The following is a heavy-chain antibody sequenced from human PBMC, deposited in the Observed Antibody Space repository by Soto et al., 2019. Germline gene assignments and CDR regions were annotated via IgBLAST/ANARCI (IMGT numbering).Heavy chain of an antibody. Sequence: GGSLRLSCAASGFTFSSYGMHWVRQAPGKGLEWVAVISYDGSNKYYADPVKGRFTISRDNSKNTLYLQMNGLRAEDTAVYYCAKDWRAIFGVVTTDYYYGMDVWGQGTTVTVSS. CDR2: ISYDGSNK. CDR1: GFTFSSYG. V-gene: IGHV3-30*18. CDR3: AKDWRAIFGVVTTDYYYGMDV. J-gene: IGHJ6*02. D-gene: IGHD3-3*01.